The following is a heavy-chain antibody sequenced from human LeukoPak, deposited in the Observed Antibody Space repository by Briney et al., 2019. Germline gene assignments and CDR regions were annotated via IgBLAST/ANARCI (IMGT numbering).Heavy chain of an antibody. J-gene: IGHJ4*02. CDR3: AKAGYCTTTSCPSFDY. CDR2: VWSDGTNK. V-gene: IGHV3-33*06. CDR1: GFTFSSYG. D-gene: IGHD2-2*03. Sequence: GGSLRLSCAASGFTFSSYGMHWVRQAPGKGLEWVAVVWSDGTNKYYPDSVKGRFTISRDNSRRTLYLQMNSLRAEDTAVYYCAKAGYCTTTSCPSFDYWGQGTLVTVSS.